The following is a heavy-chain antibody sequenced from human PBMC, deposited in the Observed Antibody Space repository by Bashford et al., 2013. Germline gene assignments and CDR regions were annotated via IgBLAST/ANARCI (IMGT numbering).Heavy chain of an antibody. Sequence: SETLSLTCTVSGGSISSYYWSWIRQPAGKGLEWIGRIYTSGSTNYNPSLKSRVTMSVDTSKNQFSLKLSSVTAADTAVYYCARGLRAYYYDSSGYYAHDAFDIWGQGTMVTVSS. D-gene: IGHD3-22*01. CDR1: GGSISSYY. CDR2: IYTSGST. V-gene: IGHV4-4*07. CDR3: ARGLRAYYYDSSGYYAHDAFDI. J-gene: IGHJ3*02.